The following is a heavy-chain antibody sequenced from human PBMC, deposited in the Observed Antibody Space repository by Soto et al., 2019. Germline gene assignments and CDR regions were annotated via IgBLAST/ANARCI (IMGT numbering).Heavy chain of an antibody. V-gene: IGHV4-39*01. CDR3: ATDYSGSSGADY. CDR1: GAAISSSSDY. J-gene: IGHJ4*02. D-gene: IGHD1-26*01. Sequence: PPGTLSLTCTVSGAAISSSSDYWGWFRQPPGKGLEWIGSIYYSGSTYYNPSLKSRVTISVDTSKNQFSLKLSSVTAADTAVYYCATDYSGSSGADYWGQGTLVTVSS. CDR2: IYYSGST.